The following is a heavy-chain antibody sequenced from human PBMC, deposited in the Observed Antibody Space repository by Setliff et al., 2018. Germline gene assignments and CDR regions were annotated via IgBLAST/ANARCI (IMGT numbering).Heavy chain of an antibody. Sequence: LETLSLTCNVSGGSVSSTSHYWGWIRQPPGKGMEWIGSVYYSGYTYYNPSLQSGVTISVDMSKNQISMKLTSVTAADTAVDYCARVDFTMIQGVLGLWGQGTLVTVSS. D-gene: IGHD3-10*01. V-gene: IGHV4-39*07. J-gene: IGHJ1*01. CDR2: VYYSGYT. CDR3: ARVDFTMIQGVLGL. CDR1: GGSVSSTSHY.